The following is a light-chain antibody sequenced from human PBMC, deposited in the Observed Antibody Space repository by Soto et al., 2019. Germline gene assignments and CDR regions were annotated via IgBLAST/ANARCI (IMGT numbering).Light chain of an antibody. CDR1: SS. CDR3: SSYTSSSTWV. CDR2: DVS. J-gene: IGLJ3*02. V-gene: IGLV2-14*03. Sequence: QSVLTQPASVSGSPGQSITISCTGTSSVSWYQHHPGKAPKLIIYDVSVRPSGVSNRFSGSKSGNTASLTISGLQADDEADYYCSSYTSSSTWVFGGGTQLT.